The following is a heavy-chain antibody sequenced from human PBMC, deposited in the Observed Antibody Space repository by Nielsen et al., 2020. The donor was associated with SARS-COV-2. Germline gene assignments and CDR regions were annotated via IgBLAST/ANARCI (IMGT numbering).Heavy chain of an antibody. D-gene: IGHD3-10*01. CDR1: GFTFNIYA. CDR3: AKDGVVRGDALDL. V-gene: IGHV3-23*01. J-gene: IGHJ3*01. Sequence: GESLKISCAASGFTFNIYAMAWVRRIPGRGLQWVTGVSSSEGSTYYTDSVKGRFSISRDNSKNTLFLQMHSLRVEDTAVYYCAKDGVVRGDALDLWGQGTMVTASS. CDR2: VSSSEGST.